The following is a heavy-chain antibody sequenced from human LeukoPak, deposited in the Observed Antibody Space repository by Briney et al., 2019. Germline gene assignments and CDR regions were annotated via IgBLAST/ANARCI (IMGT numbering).Heavy chain of an antibody. CDR2: IYPGDSDT. D-gene: IGHD6-13*01. J-gene: IGHJ4*02. Sequence: GESLKISCKGSGYSFTSHWIGWVRHVPGKGLEWMGIIYPGDSDTRYSPSFQGQVTISADKSIYTAYLQWSSLKASDTAMYYCARLPGIAAAGDFDYWGQGTLVTVSS. V-gene: IGHV5-51*01. CDR3: ARLPGIAAAGDFDY. CDR1: GYSFTSHW.